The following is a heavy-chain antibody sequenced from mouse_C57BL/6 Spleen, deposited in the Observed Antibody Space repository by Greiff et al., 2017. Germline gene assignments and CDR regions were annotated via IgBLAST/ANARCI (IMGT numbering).Heavy chain of an antibody. D-gene: IGHD2-2*01. CDR2: IYPGSGST. V-gene: IGHV1-55*01. Sequence: QVQLQQPGAELVKPGASVKMSCKASGYTFTSYWITWVKQRPGQGLEWFGDIYPGSGSTNYNEKFKSKATLTVDTSSSTAYMQLSSQTSEDSAVYCCARSRSMYYGYGGGFAYWGQGTLVTVSA. CDR3: ARSRSMYYGYGGGFAY. CDR1: GYTFTSYW. J-gene: IGHJ3*01.